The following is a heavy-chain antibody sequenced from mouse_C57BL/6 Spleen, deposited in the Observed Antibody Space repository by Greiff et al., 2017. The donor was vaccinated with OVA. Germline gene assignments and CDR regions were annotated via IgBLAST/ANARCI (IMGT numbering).Heavy chain of an antibody. CDR2: IDPSDSYT. V-gene: IGHV1-69*01. CDR1: GYTFTSYW. Sequence: QVHVKQPGAELVMPGPSVKLSCKASGYTFTSYWMHWVKQRPGQGLEWIGEIDPSDSYTNYNQKFKGKSTLTVDKSSSTAYMQLSSLTSEDSAVYYCARQDGKRYFDVWGTGTTVTVSS. D-gene: IGHD2-1*01. CDR3: ARQDGKRYFDV. J-gene: IGHJ1*03.